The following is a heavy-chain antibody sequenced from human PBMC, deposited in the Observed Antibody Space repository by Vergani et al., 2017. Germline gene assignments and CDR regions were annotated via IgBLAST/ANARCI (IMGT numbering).Heavy chain of an antibody. V-gene: IGHV3-73*01. Sequence: EVQLVESGGGLVQPGRSLRLSCAASGFTFSGSAMHWVRQASGKGLEWVGRIRSKANSYATAYAASVKGRFTISRDDSKNTAYLQMNSLKTEDTAVYYCTRATVATDYWGQGTLVTVSS. J-gene: IGHJ4*02. CDR3: TRATVATDY. CDR1: GFTFSGSA. CDR2: IRSKANSYAT. D-gene: IGHD4-17*01.